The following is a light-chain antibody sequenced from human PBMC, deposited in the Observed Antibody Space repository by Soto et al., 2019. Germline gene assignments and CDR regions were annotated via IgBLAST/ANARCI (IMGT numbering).Light chain of an antibody. Sequence: DIQMTQSPSTRAASVGDRGTITCRASQSISSWLAWYQQKPGKAPKLLIYDASSLESGVPSRFSGSGSGTEFTLTISSLQPDDFATYYCQQYNSYSPTFGQGTKVDIK. CDR1: QSISSW. J-gene: IGKJ1*01. CDR3: QQYNSYSPT. CDR2: DAS. V-gene: IGKV1-5*01.